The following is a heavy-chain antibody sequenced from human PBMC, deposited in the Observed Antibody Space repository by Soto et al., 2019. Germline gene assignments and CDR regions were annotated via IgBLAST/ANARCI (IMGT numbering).Heavy chain of an antibody. J-gene: IGHJ4*02. CDR3: WKGGWLAF. D-gene: IGHD2-15*01. Sequence: EVQLLESGGGLVQPGGSLRLSCAASGFTFNTFEMSWVRQAPGRGLEWVSFISTDSSRAYYADAVKGRFTISRDNSKPTWYLKMTGLTAGDTAVYAWWKGGWLAFGGQEPVAPVSS. V-gene: IGHV3-23*01. CDR1: GFTFNTFE. CDR2: ISTDSSRA.